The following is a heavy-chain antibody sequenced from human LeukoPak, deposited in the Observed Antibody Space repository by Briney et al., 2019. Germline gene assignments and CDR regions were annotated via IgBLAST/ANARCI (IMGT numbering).Heavy chain of an antibody. J-gene: IGHJ6*02. V-gene: IGHV1-8*01. CDR1: GYTFTSYD. D-gene: IGHD3-3*01. CDR2: MHPNSGNT. CDR3: ARGGGYDLWSGYYTGDYYYGMDV. Sequence: GASVTVSFMASGYTFTSYDINWVRQAPGQGREWMGWMHPNSGNTGCKQKFEGRVTMNRNTIISTAYMEMNNLRSEVTVVYYCARGGGYDLWSGYYTGDYYYGMDVWGQGTTVTVSS.